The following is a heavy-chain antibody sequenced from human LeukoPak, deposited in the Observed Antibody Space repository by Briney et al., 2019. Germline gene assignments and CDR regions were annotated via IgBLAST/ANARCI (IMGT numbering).Heavy chain of an antibody. CDR2: VGGTDGRT. CDR1: GFTFSTYN. Sequence: GGSLRLSCVASGFTFSTYNMNWVRQAPGKGLEWVSAVGGTDGRTYYAAFVKGRFTIYRDNSKNTLYLQMNSLRAEDTAVYYCAKDGSYYFDYWGQGTLVTVSS. CDR3: AKDGSYYFDY. V-gene: IGHV3-23*01. J-gene: IGHJ4*02.